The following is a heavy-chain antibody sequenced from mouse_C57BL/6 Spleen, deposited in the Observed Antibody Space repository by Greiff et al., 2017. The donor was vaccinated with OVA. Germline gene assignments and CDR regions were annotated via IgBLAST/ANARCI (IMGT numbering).Heavy chain of an antibody. CDR2: ISSGGDYI. CDR1: GFTFSSYA. D-gene: IGHD2-12*01. J-gene: IGHJ4*01. Sequence: EVKLVESGEGLVKPGGSLKLSCAASGFTFSSYAMSWVRQTPEKRLEWVAYISSGGDYIYYADTVKGRFTISRDNARNTLYLQMSSLKSEDTAMYDCTRDHGVTTRYCALDYWGQGTTVTVSS. V-gene: IGHV5-9-1*02. CDR3: TRDHGVTTRYCALDY.